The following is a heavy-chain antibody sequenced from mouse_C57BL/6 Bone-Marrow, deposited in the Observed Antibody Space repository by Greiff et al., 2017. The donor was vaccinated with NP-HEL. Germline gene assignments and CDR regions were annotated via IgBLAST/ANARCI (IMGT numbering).Heavy chain of an antibody. V-gene: IGHV1-82*01. CDR1: GYAFSSSW. J-gene: IGHJ4*01. D-gene: IGHD1-1*02. CDR3: ARSVIYYYYAMDY. CDR2: IYPGDGDT. Sequence: QVQLQQSGPELVKPGASVKISCKASGYAFSSSWMNWVKQRPGTGLEWIGRIYPGDGDTNYNGKFKGKATLTADKSSSTAYMQLSSLTSEDSAVYFCARSVIYYYYAMDYWGQGTSVTVSS.